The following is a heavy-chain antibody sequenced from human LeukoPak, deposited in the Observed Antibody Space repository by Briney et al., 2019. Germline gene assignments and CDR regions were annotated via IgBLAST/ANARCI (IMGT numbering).Heavy chain of an antibody. CDR2: ISYDGSNK. J-gene: IGHJ6*04. CDR1: GFTFSSYA. V-gene: IGHV3-30*04. Sequence: GGSLRLSCAASGFTFSSYAMQWVRQAPGKGLEWVAVISYDGSNKYYADSVKGRFTISRDNSKNTLYLQMNSLRAEDTAVYYCARDGITMVRGVIKYGMDVWGKGTTVTVSS. D-gene: IGHD3-10*01. CDR3: ARDGITMVRGVIKYGMDV.